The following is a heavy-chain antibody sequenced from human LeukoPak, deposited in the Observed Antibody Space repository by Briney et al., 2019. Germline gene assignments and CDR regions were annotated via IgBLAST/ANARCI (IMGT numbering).Heavy chain of an antibody. CDR3: AKSLGYSGYDDNWFDP. D-gene: IGHD5-12*01. V-gene: IGHV3-23*01. CDR2: ISGSGGST. CDR1: GFTFSSYA. Sequence: GGSLRLSCAASGFTFSSYAMSWARQAPGKGLEWVSAISGSGGSTYYADSVKGRFTISRDNSRNTLYLQMNSLRAEDTAVYYCAKSLGYSGYDDNWFDPWGQGTLVTVSS. J-gene: IGHJ5*02.